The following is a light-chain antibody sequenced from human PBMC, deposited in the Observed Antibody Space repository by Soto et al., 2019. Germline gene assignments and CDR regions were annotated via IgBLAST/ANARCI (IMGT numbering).Light chain of an antibody. V-gene: IGLV2-14*03. CDR2: DVS. CDR1: SSDIGGYNY. J-gene: IGLJ3*02. Sequence: QSALTQPASVSGSPGQSITISCTGTSSDIGGYNYVSWYQQHPDKAPKLLIYDVSNRPSGVSNRFSGSKSGNTASLTFSGLQTDDEADYYCSSYTSSSTWVFGGGTKVTVL. CDR3: SSYTSSSTWV.